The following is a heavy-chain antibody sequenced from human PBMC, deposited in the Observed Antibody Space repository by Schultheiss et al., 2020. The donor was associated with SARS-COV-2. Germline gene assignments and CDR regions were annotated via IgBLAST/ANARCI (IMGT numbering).Heavy chain of an antibody. D-gene: IGHD7-27*01. CDR1: GGSISSSSYY. CDR3: ASGGWGSRGYFDY. Sequence: LSLTCTVSGGSISSSSYYWGWIRQPPGKGLEWIGSIYYSGSTYYNPSLKSRVTISVDTSKDQFSLKLSSVTAADTAVYYCASGGWGSRGYFDYWGQGTLVTVSS. V-gene: IGHV4-39*01. J-gene: IGHJ4*02. CDR2: IYYSGST.